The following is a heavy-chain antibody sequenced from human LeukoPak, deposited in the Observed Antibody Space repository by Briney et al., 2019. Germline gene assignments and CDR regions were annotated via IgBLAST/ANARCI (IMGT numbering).Heavy chain of an antibody. D-gene: IGHD1-1*01. V-gene: IGHV3-74*01. CDR3: ARDKQLGFAEDY. Sequence: GGSLRLSCAASGFTFSIYWMYWVRQAPGKGLVWVSRINSDGSSTFYADSVKGRFTISRDNTKNTLYLQLNSLSAEDTAVYYCARDKQLGFAEDYWGQGTLVTVSS. CDR1: GFTFSIYW. CDR2: INSDGSST. J-gene: IGHJ4*02.